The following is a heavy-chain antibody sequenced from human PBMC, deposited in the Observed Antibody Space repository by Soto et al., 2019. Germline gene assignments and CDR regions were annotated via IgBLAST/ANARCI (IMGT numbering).Heavy chain of an antibody. D-gene: IGHD5-18*01. CDR3: ATDSAGYTFGFDF. J-gene: IGHJ4*02. CDR1: GFTFPTST. CDR2: IVVGGGKT. V-gene: IGHV1-58*02. Sequence: SVKVSCKASGFTFPTSTIQWLRQTRGQRLEWIGWIVVGGGKTNFAQNFRQRVTIYRDMSTSTAYMDLNSLTSDDTAVYYCATDSAGYTFGFDFWGQGNLVTVSS.